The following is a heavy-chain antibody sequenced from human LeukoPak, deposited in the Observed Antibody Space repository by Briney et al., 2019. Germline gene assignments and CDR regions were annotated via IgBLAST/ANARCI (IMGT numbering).Heavy chain of an antibody. V-gene: IGHV1-2*02. CDR1: GYTFTGYY. CDR2: ISAYNGNT. CDR3: ARGGYSGSRYYYYYGMDV. J-gene: IGHJ6*02. D-gene: IGHD5-12*01. Sequence: ASVKVSCKASGYTFTGYYMHWVRQAPGQGLEWMGWISAYNGNTNYAQKLQGRVTMTRDTSISTAYMELSRLRSDDTAVYYCARGGYSGSRYYYYYGMDVWGQGTTVTVSS.